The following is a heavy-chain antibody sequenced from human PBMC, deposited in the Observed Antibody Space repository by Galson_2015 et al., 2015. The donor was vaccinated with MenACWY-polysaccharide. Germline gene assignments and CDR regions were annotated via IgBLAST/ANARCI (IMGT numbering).Heavy chain of an antibody. V-gene: IGHV4-34*01. D-gene: IGHD6-13*01. CDR3: ARGFARRGSSVSIHGYSSSWRYGMDV. CDR2: INHSGST. J-gene: IGHJ6*02. CDR1: GGSFSGYY. Sequence: SETLSLTCAVYGGSFSGYYWSWIRQPPGKGLEWIGEINHSGSTNYNPSLKSRVTISVDTSKNQFSLKLSSVTAADTAVYYCARGFARRGSSVSIHGYSSSWRYGMDVWGQGTTVTVSS.